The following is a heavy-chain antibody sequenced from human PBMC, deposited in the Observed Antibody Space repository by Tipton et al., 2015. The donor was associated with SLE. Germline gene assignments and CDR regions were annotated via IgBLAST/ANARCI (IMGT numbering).Heavy chain of an antibody. D-gene: IGHD6-13*01. CDR2: IRSKAYGGTT. V-gene: IGHV3-49*04. J-gene: IGHJ4*02. CDR1: GFTFGDYA. CDR3: TSLPGIAAFYYFDY. Sequence: RSLRLSCTASGFTFGDYAMSWVRQAPGKGLEWVGFIRSKAYGGTTEYAASVKGRFTISRDDSKSIAYLQMNSLKTEDTAVYYCTSLPGIAAFYYFDYWGQGTLVTVSS.